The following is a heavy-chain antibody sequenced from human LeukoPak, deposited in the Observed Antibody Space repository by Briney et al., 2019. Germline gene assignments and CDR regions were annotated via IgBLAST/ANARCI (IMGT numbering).Heavy chain of an antibody. Sequence: GGSLRLSCAASGFTFSSFALTWARQAPGKGLEWVSGISGGGVTTYYADPVKGRFTISRDNSKNTLYLQMNSLRADDTAIYYCARNQQLGGHSYYYYGMDVWGQGTTVTVSS. V-gene: IGHV3-23*01. CDR3: ARNQQLGGHSYYYYGMDV. J-gene: IGHJ6*02. D-gene: IGHD3-16*01. CDR1: GFTFSSFA. CDR2: ISGGGVTT.